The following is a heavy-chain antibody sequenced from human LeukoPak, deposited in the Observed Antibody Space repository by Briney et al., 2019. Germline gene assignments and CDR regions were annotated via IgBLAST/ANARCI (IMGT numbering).Heavy chain of an antibody. CDR1: VFTFRNCA. Sequence: PGGSLRLSCAASVFTFRNCAMQCVRQAPGKGLEWVAVISYDGSNKYYADSVKGRFTISRDNSKHTLYLQMNSLRAEDTAVYYCASEEKSSGFDDAYDIWGQGTMVTVSS. CDR2: ISYDGSNK. J-gene: IGHJ3*02. CDR3: ASEEKSSGFDDAYDI. V-gene: IGHV3-30*14. D-gene: IGHD1-14*01.